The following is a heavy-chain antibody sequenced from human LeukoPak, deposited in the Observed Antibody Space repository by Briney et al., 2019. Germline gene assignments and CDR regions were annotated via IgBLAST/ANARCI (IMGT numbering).Heavy chain of an antibody. J-gene: IGHJ5*02. CDR3: SGGLAAGTTT. D-gene: IGHD6-13*01. Sequence: GGSLRLSCAASGLTFSSYEMNWVRQAPGKGLEWVSHISSGSDTIYYADSVKGRFTISRDNARKSLYLQMNSLRAEDTAVYYCSGGLAAGTTTWGQGTLVTVS. CDR2: ISSGSDTI. V-gene: IGHV3-48*03. CDR1: GLTFSSYE.